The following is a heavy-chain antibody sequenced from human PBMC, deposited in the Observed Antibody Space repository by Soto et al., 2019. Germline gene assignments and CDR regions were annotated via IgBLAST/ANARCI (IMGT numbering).Heavy chain of an antibody. V-gene: IGHV3-23*01. CDR3: AKGYDPLNSIMSR. CDR2: ISGDGRIT. CDR1: GLIFSNYA. Sequence: EVQLLESGGGLVQPGGSLRLSCAASGLIFSNYAMSWVRQAPGKGLEWVSLISGDGRITYYADSVKGRFTVFRDNFQHTLYLQMNSLRAEDTAIYYCAKGYDPLNSIMSRWGQGTLVTVSS. J-gene: IGHJ4*02. D-gene: IGHD3-16*01.